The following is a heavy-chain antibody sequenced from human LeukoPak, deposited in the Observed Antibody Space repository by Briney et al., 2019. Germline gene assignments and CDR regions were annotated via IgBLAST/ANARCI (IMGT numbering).Heavy chain of an antibody. CDR2: INDSGST. Sequence: PSETLSLTCAVYGGSFSGYYWSWIRQPPGKGLEWIGEINDSGSTNYNPSLKSRVTISVDTSKNQFSLKLSSVTAADTAVYYCARNYYDSSGYYYFDYWGQGTLVTVSS. V-gene: IGHV4-34*01. CDR1: GGSFSGYY. J-gene: IGHJ4*02. CDR3: ARNYYDSSGYYYFDY. D-gene: IGHD3-22*01.